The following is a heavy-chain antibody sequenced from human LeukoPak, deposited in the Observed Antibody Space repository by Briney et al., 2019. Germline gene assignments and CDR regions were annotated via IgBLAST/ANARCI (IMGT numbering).Heavy chain of an antibody. CDR1: GYIFSTYK. Sequence: ASVTVSCKASGYIFSTYKIHWVRQAPGQRLEWMGWINVGSDNKIYSQKFQDRFTITKDTPASTVYMELSSLRSEDTAVYYCASENWFDPWGQGTLVTVSS. CDR2: INVGSDNK. CDR3: ASENWFDP. J-gene: IGHJ5*02. V-gene: IGHV1-3*01.